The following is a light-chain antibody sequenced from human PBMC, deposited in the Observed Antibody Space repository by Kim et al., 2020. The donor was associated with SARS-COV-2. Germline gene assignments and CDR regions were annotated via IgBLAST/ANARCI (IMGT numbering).Light chain of an antibody. CDR2: ATS. CDR3: QQSYSLPLT. V-gene: IGKV1-39*01. J-gene: IGKJ4*01. Sequence: ASVGDTVTITCRASHSVIMYLNWYQQKLGKAPRLLISATSRLQSGVPSRFSGSASGAVFTLTISSLQPADTAIYYCQQSYSLPLTFGGGTKVDIK. CDR1: HSVIMY.